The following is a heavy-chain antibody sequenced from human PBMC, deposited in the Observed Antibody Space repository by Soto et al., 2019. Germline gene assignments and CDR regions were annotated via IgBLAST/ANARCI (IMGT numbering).Heavy chain of an antibody. CDR2: ISSSGSTI. J-gene: IGHJ4*02. V-gene: IGHV3-48*03. CDR1: GFTFSSYE. Sequence: EVQLVESGGGLVQPGGSLRLSCAASGFTFSSYEMNWVRQAPGKGLEWVSYISSSGSTIYYADSVKGRFTISRDNAKNSLYLQINSLRAEDTAVYYCARGVDGYAYERYFDHWGQGTLVTVSS. CDR3: ARGVDGYAYERYFDH. D-gene: IGHD5-12*01.